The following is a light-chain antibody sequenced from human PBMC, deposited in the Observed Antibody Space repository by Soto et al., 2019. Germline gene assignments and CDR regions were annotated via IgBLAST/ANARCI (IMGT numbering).Light chain of an antibody. V-gene: IGLV2-8*01. CDR1: SSDVGAYNY. CDR2: EVT. CDR3: CSYAGTHTYV. J-gene: IGLJ1*01. Sequence: QSALTQPPSASGSPGQSVTISCTGTSSDVGAYNYVSWYQQYSGKAPKLVIYEVTKRPSGVPDRFSGSKSGNTASLTVSGLQSEDESDYYCCSYAGTHTYVFGPGTPLTVL.